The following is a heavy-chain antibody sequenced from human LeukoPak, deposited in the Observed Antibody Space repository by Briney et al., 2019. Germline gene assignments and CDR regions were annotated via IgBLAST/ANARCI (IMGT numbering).Heavy chain of an antibody. CDR1: GFIFSNYG. CDR3: ASDYSHYYYYYGMDV. Sequence: PGGSLRLSCAASGFIFSNYGMNWVRQAPGKGLEWVSAISGSGGSTYYADSVKGRFTISRDNSKNTLYLQMNSLRAEDTAVYYCASDYSHYYYYYGMDVWGQGTTVTVSS. D-gene: IGHD4-11*01. CDR2: ISGSGGST. J-gene: IGHJ6*02. V-gene: IGHV3-23*01.